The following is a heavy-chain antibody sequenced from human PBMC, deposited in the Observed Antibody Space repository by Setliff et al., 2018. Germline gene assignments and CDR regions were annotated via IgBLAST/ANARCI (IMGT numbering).Heavy chain of an antibody. CDR1: GGSFSGYY. J-gene: IGHJ4*02. CDR2: INHSGST. V-gene: IGHV4-34*01. Sequence: PSETLSLTCAVYGGSFSGYYWSWIRQPPGKGLEWIGEINHSGSTNYNPSLKSRVTISVDTSKNQFSLKLSSVTAADTAVYYCARSGIRAARSDPPFDYWGQGTLVTVSS. CDR3: ARSGIRAARSDPPFDY. D-gene: IGHD6-6*01.